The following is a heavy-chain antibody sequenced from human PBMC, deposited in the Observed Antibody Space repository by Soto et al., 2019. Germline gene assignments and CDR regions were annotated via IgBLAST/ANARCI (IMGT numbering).Heavy chain of an antibody. V-gene: IGHV3-48*03. Sequence: GGSLRLSCAASGFTFSSYEMNWVRQAPGKGLGWVSYISSSGSTIYYADTVKGRFTISRDNAKNSLYLQMNSLRAEDTAVYYCARGGWYVVGYYYGMDVWGQGTTVTVSS. CDR1: GFTFSSYE. CDR3: ARGGWYVVGYYYGMDV. D-gene: IGHD6-19*01. J-gene: IGHJ6*02. CDR2: ISSSGSTI.